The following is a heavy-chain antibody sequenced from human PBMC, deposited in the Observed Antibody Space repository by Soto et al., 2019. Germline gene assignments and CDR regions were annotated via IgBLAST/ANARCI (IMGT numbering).Heavy chain of an antibody. Sequence: GGSLRLSCAASGFTFSSYAMHWVRQAPGKGLEWVAVISYDGSNKYYADSVKGRFTISRDNSKNTLYLQMNSLRAGDTAVYYCARDPSNTYYYDSSGFPFDYWGQGTLVTVSS. J-gene: IGHJ4*02. CDR3: ARDPSNTYYYDSSGFPFDY. CDR1: GFTFSSYA. D-gene: IGHD3-22*01. CDR2: ISYDGSNK. V-gene: IGHV3-30-3*01.